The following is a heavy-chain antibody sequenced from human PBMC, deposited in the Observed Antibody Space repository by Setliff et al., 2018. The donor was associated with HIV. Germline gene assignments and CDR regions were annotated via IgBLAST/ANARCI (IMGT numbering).Heavy chain of an antibody. V-gene: IGHV1-18*01. Sequence: ASVNVSCKASGYTFSNYGITWVRQAPGQGLEWMGWINTNSGTTHFAQSFQGRITMTSDTSTSTASMELRSLTSDDTAVYFCARSEGRYCSRTSCNSLNFGYYYMDVWGRGTTVTVSS. CDR1: GYTFSNYG. D-gene: IGHD2-2*02. CDR2: INTNSGTT. CDR3: ARSEGRYCSRTSCNSLNFGYYYMDV. J-gene: IGHJ6*03.